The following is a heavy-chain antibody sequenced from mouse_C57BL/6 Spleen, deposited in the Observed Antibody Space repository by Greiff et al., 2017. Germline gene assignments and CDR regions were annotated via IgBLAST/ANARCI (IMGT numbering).Heavy chain of an antibody. D-gene: IGHD1-1*01. CDR1: GFTFSSYG. CDR2: ISSGGSYT. CDR3: ARPPDYYGSSYSWFAY. J-gene: IGHJ3*01. V-gene: IGHV5-6*01. Sequence: EVQVVESGGDLVKPGGSLKLSCAASGFTFSSYGMSWVRQTPDKRLEWVATISSGGSYTYYPDSVKGRFTISRDNAKNTLYLQMSSLKSEDTAMYYCARPPDYYGSSYSWFAYWGQGTLVTVSA.